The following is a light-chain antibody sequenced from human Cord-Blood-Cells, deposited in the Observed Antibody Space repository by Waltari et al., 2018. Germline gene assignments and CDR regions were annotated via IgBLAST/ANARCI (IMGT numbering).Light chain of an antibody. CDR3: MQGIHLPWT. J-gene: IGKJ1*01. Sequence: IVMTQTTLSLYVTPVQLASISCKSSQCFLHSDGKTYLYWYLQKPGQSPQLLINEVSSRLSGVPDRFSGSGSGTDFTLKISRVEAEDVGVYYCMQGIHLPWTFGQGTKVEIK. CDR2: EVS. CDR1: QCFLHSDGKTY. V-gene: IGKV2-29*02.